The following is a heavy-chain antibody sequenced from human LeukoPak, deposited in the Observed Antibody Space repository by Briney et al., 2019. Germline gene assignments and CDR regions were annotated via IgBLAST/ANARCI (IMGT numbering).Heavy chain of an antibody. CDR3: AKDGRGYSYGSDFDY. D-gene: IGHD5-18*01. CDR2: IGGSGGST. J-gene: IGHJ4*02. Sequence: GGSLRLSCAASGFTFSSYAMSWVRQAPGKGLEWVSAIGGSGGSTYYADSVKGRFTISRDNSKNTLYPQMNSLRAEDTAVYYCAKDGRGYSYGSDFDYWGQGTLVTVSS. V-gene: IGHV3-23*01. CDR1: GFTFSSYA.